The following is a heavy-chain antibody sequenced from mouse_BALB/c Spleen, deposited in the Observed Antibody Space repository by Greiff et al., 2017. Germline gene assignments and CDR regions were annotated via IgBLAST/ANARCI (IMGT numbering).Heavy chain of an antibody. CDR1: GYSFTGYN. CDR3: ATYGPYYAMDY. J-gene: IGHJ4*01. D-gene: IGHD1-1*02. CDR2: IDPYYGGT. V-gene: IGHV1-39*01. Sequence: EVHLVESGPELEKPGASVKISCKASGYSFTGYNMNWVKQSNGKSLEWIGNIDPYYGGTSYNQKFKGKATLTVDKSSSTAYMQLKSLTSEDSAVYYCATYGPYYAMDYWGQGTSVTVSS.